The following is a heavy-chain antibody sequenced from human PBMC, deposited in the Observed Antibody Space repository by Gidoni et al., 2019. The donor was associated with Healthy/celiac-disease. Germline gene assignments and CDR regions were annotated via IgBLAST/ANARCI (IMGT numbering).Heavy chain of an antibody. D-gene: IGHD6-19*01. CDR3: ARGSVAVADSYYFDY. CDR1: GGSFSGYY. CDR2: INHSGST. V-gene: IGHV4-34*01. Sequence: QVQLQQWGAGLLKPSETLSLTCAVYGGSFSGYYWSWIRQPPGKGLEWIGEINHSGSTNYNPSLKSRVTISVETSKNQFSLKLSSVTAADTAVYYCARGSVAVADSYYFDYWGQGTLVTVSS. J-gene: IGHJ4*02.